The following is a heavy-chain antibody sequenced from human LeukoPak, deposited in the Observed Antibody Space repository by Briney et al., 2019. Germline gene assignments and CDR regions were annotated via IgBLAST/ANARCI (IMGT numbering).Heavy chain of an antibody. CDR1: GGTFSSYA. CDR2: IIPIFGTA. D-gene: IGHD3-22*01. Sequence: SVKVSCKASGGTFSSYAISWVRQAPGQGLEWMGGIIPIFGTANYAQKFQGRVTITTDESTSTAYLELSSLRSEDTAVYYCARDFDSSGYDYFDYWGQGTLVTVSS. J-gene: IGHJ4*02. V-gene: IGHV1-69*05. CDR3: ARDFDSSGYDYFDY.